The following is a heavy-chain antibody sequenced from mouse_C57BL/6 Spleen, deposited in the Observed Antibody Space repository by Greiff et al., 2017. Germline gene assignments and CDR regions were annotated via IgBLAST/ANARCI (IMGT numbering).Heavy chain of an antibody. CDR3: ARYGNAYAMDY. CDR1: GYTFTSYW. D-gene: IGHD2-1*01. Sequence: QVQLKQSGTELVKPGASVKLSCKASGYTFTSYWMHWVKQRPGQGLEWIGNINPSNGGTNYNEKFKSKATLTVDKSSSTAYMQLSSLTSEDSAVYYCARYGNAYAMDYWGQGTSVTVSS. J-gene: IGHJ4*01. V-gene: IGHV1-53*01. CDR2: INPSNGGT.